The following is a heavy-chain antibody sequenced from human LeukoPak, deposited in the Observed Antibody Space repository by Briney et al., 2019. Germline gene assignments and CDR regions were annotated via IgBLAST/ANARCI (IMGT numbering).Heavy chain of an antibody. D-gene: IGHD6-6*01. V-gene: IGHV4-59*11. CDR1: GGSISSHY. J-gene: IGHJ6*03. CDR3: ARWGYSSSSGYYYYYMDV. Sequence: SETLSLTCTVSGGSISSHYWSWIRQPPGKGLEWIGYIYYSGSTNHNPSLKSRVTISVDTSKNQFSLKLSSVTAADTAVYYCARWGYSSSSGYYYYYMDVWGKGTTVTVSS. CDR2: IYYSGST.